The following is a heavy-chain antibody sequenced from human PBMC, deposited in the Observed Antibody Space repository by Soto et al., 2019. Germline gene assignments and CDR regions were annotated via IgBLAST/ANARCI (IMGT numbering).Heavy chain of an antibody. D-gene: IGHD6-13*01. CDR1: GYTFTGYY. Sequence: QVQLVQSGAEVKKPGASVKVSCKASGYTFTGYYMHWVRQAPGQGLEWMGWINPNSGGTNYAQKFQGWLAMTRDASISTAYRELSRLRSDDTAVYYCARVLRSQEDYYYYGMDVWGQGTTVTVSS. CDR3: ARVLRSQEDYYYYGMDV. V-gene: IGHV1-2*04. CDR2: INPNSGGT. J-gene: IGHJ6*02.